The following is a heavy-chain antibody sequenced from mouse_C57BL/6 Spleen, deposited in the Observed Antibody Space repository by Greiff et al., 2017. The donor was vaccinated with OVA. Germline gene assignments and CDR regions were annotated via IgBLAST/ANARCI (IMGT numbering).Heavy chain of an antibody. CDR3: ARGSGSSYAMDY. J-gene: IGHJ4*01. CDR1: GYTFTDYN. D-gene: IGHD1-1*01. V-gene: IGHV1-18*01. CDR2: INPNNGGT. Sequence: VHVKQSGPELVKPGASVKIPCKASGYTFTDYNMDWVKQSHGKSLEWIGDINPNNGGTIYNQKFKGKATLTVDKSSSTAYMELRSLTSEDTAVYYCARGSGSSYAMDYWGQGTSVTVSS.